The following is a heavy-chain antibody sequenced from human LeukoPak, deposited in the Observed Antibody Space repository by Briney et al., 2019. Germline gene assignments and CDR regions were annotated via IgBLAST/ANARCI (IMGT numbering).Heavy chain of an antibody. Sequence: GESLQISCKGSGYSFTSYWIGWVRPMPGKGLEWMGIIYPGDSDTRYSPSFQGQVTISADKSISTAYLQWISLKASDTAMYYCARHLFSGWYKNGMDVWGQGTTVTVSS. D-gene: IGHD6-13*01. J-gene: IGHJ6*02. CDR2: IYPGDSDT. CDR1: GYSFTSYW. V-gene: IGHV5-51*01. CDR3: ARHLFSGWYKNGMDV.